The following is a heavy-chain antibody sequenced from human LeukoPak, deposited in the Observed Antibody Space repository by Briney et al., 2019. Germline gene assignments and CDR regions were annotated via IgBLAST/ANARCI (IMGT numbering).Heavy chain of an antibody. Sequence: SETLSLTCTVSGYSISSGYYWGWIRQPPGKGLEWIGTIYHSGSTYYNPSLKSRVTISVDTSKNQFSLKLSSVTAADTAVYYCAKDYGLTAYYLFDYWGQGALVTVSS. CDR3: AKDYGLTAYYLFDY. J-gene: IGHJ4*02. D-gene: IGHD3-9*01. CDR2: IYHSGST. CDR1: GYSISSGYY. V-gene: IGHV4-38-2*02.